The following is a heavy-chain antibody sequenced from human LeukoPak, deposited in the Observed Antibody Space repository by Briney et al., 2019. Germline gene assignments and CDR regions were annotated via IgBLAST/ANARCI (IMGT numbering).Heavy chain of an antibody. J-gene: IGHJ5*02. D-gene: IGHD3-10*01. V-gene: IGHV3-48*03. CDR2: ISSSGSII. CDR1: GFTFSSYE. CDR3: ARESGYHGSGFDP. Sequence: PGGSLRLSCAASGFTFSSYEMNWVRQAPGEGLEWVSYISSSGSIIYYADSVKGRFTISRDNAKNTLYLQMNSLRADDTAVYYCARESGYHGSGFDPWGQGTLVTVSS.